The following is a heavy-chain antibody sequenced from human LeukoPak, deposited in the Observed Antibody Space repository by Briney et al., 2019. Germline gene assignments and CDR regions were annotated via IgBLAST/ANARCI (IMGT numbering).Heavy chain of an antibody. CDR3: ARHRDSYCSGGSCYRGWFDP. V-gene: IGHV4-39*01. CDR2: IYYSGST. CDR1: GGSISSSSYY. Sequence: PSETLSLTCTVSGGSISSSSYYWGWIRQPPGKGLAWIGSIYYSGSTYYNPSLKSRVTISVDTSKNQFSLKLSSVIAADTAVYYCARHRDSYCSGGSCYRGWFDPWGQGTLVTVSS. D-gene: IGHD2-15*01. J-gene: IGHJ5*02.